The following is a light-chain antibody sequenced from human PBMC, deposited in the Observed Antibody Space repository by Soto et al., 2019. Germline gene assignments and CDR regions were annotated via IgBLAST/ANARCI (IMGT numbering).Light chain of an antibody. Sequence: EIELTQPPGTRSSSPGERATLPCRASQTFSSIYLAQYKQKPGQAPRLLIYAASSRATGIPYRCSGSGSGTDFTLTIRRLEPEDFSLDYYHQYVPWTFGQGTKVDIK. CDR1: QTFSSIY. V-gene: IGKV3-20*01. CDR3: HQYVPWT. J-gene: IGKJ1*01. CDR2: AAS.